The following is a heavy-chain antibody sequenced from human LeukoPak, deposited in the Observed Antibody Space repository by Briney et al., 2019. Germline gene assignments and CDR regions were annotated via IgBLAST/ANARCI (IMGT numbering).Heavy chain of an antibody. J-gene: IGHJ6*02. Sequence: GGSLRLSCAASGFTFSSYWMNWARQAPGKGLEWVASINHNGNVNYYVDSVEGRFTISRDNAKNSLYLQMSNLRAEDTAVYFCAWGGGLDVWGQGATVTVSS. V-gene: IGHV3-7*03. CDR2: INHNGNVN. D-gene: IGHD3-16*01. CDR3: AWGGGLDV. CDR1: GFTFSSYW.